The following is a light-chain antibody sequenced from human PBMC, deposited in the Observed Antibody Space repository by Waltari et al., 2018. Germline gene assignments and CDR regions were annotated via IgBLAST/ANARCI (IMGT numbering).Light chain of an antibody. CDR1: TSNLGAGYD. CDR3: QSFDSSLSAWV. Sequence: QSVLTQPPSVSGAPGQRVTISCTGSTSNLGAGYDVHWYQQLPGTAPKLLIHSKPYRPAWVPDRFSGSKSGTSASLAITGLQAEDEADYYCQSFDSSLSAWVFGGGTKLTVL. J-gene: IGLJ3*02. V-gene: IGLV1-40*01. CDR2: SKP.